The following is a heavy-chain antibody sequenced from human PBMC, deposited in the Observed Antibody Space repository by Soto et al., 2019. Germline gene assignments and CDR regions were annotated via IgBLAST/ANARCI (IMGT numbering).Heavy chain of an antibody. CDR2: ISWNSGSI. CDR3: AKDTNIILRLSYMDV. Sequence: GGSLRLSCAASGFTFDDYAMHWVRQAPGKGLEWVSGISWNSGSIGYADSVKGRFTISRDNAKNSLYLQMNSLRAEDTALYYCAKDTNIILRLSYMDVWGKGTTVTVSS. CDR1: GFTFDDYA. V-gene: IGHV3-9*01. J-gene: IGHJ6*03. D-gene: IGHD3-3*01.